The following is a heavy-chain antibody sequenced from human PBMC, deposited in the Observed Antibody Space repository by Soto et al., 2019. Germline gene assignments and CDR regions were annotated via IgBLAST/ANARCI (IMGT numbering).Heavy chain of an antibody. D-gene: IGHD3-22*01. CDR1: GDSISRGYH. J-gene: IGHJ4*02. V-gene: IGHV4-38-2*01. Sequence: SETLSLTCAVSGDSISRGYHWAWIRQPPGKGLEWVASIYHTGTTYYNPSLTSRVTISVDTSKNQFSLKLTSVTAADTAVYYCAGYVTYYYDSSGYGRFDYWGQGTLVTVSS. CDR2: IYHTGTT. CDR3: AGYVTYYYDSSGYGRFDY.